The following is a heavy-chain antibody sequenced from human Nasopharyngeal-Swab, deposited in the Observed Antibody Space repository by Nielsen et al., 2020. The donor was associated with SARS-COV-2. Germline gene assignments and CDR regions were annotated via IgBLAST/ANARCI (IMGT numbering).Heavy chain of an antibody. Sequence: GESLKISCAASGFTFSSYAMHWVRQAPGKGLEWVAVISYDGSNKYYADSVKGRFTISRDNSKNTLYLQMNSLRAEDTAVYYCARGEGSGWYYPVLADWGQGTLVTVSS. CDR2: ISYDGSNK. CDR1: GFTFSSYA. CDR3: ARGEGSGWYYPVLAD. D-gene: IGHD6-19*01. V-gene: IGHV3-30-3*01. J-gene: IGHJ4*02.